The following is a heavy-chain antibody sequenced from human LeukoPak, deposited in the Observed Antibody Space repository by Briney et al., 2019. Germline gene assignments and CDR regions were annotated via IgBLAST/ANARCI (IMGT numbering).Heavy chain of an antibody. CDR3: VKDVVPGRTGAGPGS. CDR1: GFTFRNFG. D-gene: IGHD6-13*01. V-gene: IGHV3-30*02. J-gene: IGHJ5*02. CDR2: IEHDGSIA. Sequence: RGSLRLSCVASGFTFRNFGFHWVRQAPDKGLEWVAFIEHDGSIASYSESVKGRFSLSRDDSKTAVSLQMNSLRAEDTALYYCVKDVVPGRTGAGPGSWGQGTLVTVSS.